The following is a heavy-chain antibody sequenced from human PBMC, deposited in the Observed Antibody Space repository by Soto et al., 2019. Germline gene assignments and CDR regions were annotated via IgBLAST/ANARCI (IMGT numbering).Heavy chain of an antibody. CDR3: ARQVWFGETNYYYYGMDV. CDR1: GYSFTSYW. V-gene: IGHV5-10-1*01. D-gene: IGHD3-10*01. CDR2: IDPSDSYT. Sequence: GESLKISCKGSGYSFTSYWISWVRQMPGKGLGWMGRIDPSDSYTNYSPSFQGHVTISADKSISTAYLQWSSLKASDTAMYYCARQVWFGETNYYYYGMDVWGQGTTVTVSS. J-gene: IGHJ6*02.